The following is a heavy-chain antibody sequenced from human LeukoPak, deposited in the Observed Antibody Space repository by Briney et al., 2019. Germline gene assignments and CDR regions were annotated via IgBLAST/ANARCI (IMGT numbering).Heavy chain of an antibody. CDR2: TNPNSGGT. V-gene: IGHV1-2*06. CDR1: GYTFTGYY. D-gene: IGHD5-24*01. Sequence: ASVKVSCKASGYTFTGYYMHWVRQAPGQGLEWMGRTNPNSGGTNYAQKFQGRVTMTRDTSISTAYMELSRLRSDDTAVYYCARSRRDGYRDAFDIWGQGTMVTVSS. CDR3: ARSRRDGYRDAFDI. J-gene: IGHJ3*02.